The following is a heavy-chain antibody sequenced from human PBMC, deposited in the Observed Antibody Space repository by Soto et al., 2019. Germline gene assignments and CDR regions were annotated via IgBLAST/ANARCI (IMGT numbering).Heavy chain of an antibody. CDR1: GFTVSSNY. V-gene: IGHV3-66*01. CDR2: IYSGGST. Sequence: GGSLRLSCAASGFTVSSNYMSWVRQAPGKGLEWVSVIYSGGSTYYADSVKGRFTISRDNSKNTLYLQMNSLRAEDTAVYYCARDYCSGGSCYFTSVIGAFDIWGQGTMVTVSS. CDR3: ARDYCSGGSCYFTSVIGAFDI. J-gene: IGHJ3*02. D-gene: IGHD2-15*01.